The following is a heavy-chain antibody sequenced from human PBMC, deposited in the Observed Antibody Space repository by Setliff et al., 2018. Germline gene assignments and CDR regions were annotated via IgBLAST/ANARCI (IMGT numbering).Heavy chain of an antibody. Sequence: ASVKVSCKASGYTFTSHYMHWVRQAPGLGLEWMGTINPSSGRTSYAQKFQGRVTMTRDTSTSTVYMELRSLSSDDSAFYYCARAPSVELVTIRTNSWFTYWGQGTLVTVSS. J-gene: IGHJ4*02. D-gene: IGHD5-18*01. CDR1: GYTFTSHY. CDR3: ARAPSVELVTIRTNSWFTY. V-gene: IGHV1-46*01. CDR2: INPSSGRT.